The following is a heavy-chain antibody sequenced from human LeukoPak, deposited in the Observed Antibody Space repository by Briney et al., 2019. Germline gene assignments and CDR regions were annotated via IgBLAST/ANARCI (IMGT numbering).Heavy chain of an antibody. CDR1: GFTFSDYY. Sequence: GGSLRLSCAASGFTFSDYYMSWIRQAPGKGLEWVSAISGSGGSTYYADSVKGRFTISRDNSKNTLYLQMNSLRAEDTAVYYCAKDGDDYGDYVPYYYYGMDVWGQGTTVTVSS. CDR3: AKDGDDYGDYVPYYYYGMDV. D-gene: IGHD4-17*01. V-gene: IGHV3-23*01. J-gene: IGHJ6*02. CDR2: ISGSGGST.